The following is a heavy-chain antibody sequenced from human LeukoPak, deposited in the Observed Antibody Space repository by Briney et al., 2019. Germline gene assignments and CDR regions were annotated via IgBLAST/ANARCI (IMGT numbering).Heavy chain of an antibody. CDR2: ISYDGSNK. V-gene: IGHV3-30*04. Sequence: PGGSLRLSCAASGFTFSSYAMHWVRQASGKGLEWVAVISYDGSNKYYADSVKGRFTISRDNSKNTLYLQMNSLRAEDTAVYYCAKDGFVPPPHSRRSGRPYYYDDWGQGTLVTVSS. CDR3: AKDGFVPPPHSRRSGRPYYYDD. D-gene: IGHD1-26*01. CDR1: GFTFSSYA. J-gene: IGHJ4*02.